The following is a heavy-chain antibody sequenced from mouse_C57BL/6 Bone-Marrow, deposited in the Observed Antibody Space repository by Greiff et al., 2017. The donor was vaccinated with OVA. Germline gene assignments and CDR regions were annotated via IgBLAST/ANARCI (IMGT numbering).Heavy chain of an antibody. CDR3: ACADSSGFAY. D-gene: IGHD3-2*02. V-gene: IGHV1-81*01. CDR2: IYPRSGNT. CDR1: GYTFTSYG. J-gene: IGHJ3*01. Sequence: QVQLQQSGAELARPGASVKLSCKASGYTFTSYGISWVKQRTGQGLEWIGEIYPRSGNTYYNEKFKGKATLTADKSSSTACMELRSLTSEDSAVYLCACADSSGFAYWGQGTLVTVSA.